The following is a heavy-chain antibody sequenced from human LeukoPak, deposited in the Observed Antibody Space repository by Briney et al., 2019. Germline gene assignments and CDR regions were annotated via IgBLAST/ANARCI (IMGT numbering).Heavy chain of an antibody. Sequence: SETLSLTCAVSGGSISSYYWNWIRQPPGKGLEGIGYISNSGSTSYNPSLKSRVTTSVDTSKNQFSLKLNSVTAADTAVYYCATKAWGSGAFDIWGQGTMVTVSS. V-gene: IGHV4-59*01. D-gene: IGHD7-27*01. CDR1: GGSISSYY. J-gene: IGHJ3*02. CDR3: ATKAWGSGAFDI. CDR2: ISNSGST.